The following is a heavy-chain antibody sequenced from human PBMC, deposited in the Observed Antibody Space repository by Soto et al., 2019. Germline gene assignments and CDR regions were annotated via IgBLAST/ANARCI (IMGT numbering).Heavy chain of an antibody. D-gene: IGHD3-10*01. CDR3: ARLSGPAIYYYAMDV. V-gene: IGHV4-30-2*01. J-gene: IGHJ6*02. Sequence: SETLSLTCAVSGGSLSSDGYSWSWIRQPPGKGLEWIGNIYHSGSTYYNPSLKSRVTISVDRSKNQFSLKLSSMTAADTAVYYCARLSGPAIYYYAMDVWGQGTTVTDSS. CDR1: GGSLSSDGYS. CDR2: IYHSGST.